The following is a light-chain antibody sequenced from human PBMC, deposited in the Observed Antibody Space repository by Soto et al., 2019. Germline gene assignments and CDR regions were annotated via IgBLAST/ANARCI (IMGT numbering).Light chain of an antibody. J-gene: IGKJ2*01. Sequence: EIVLTQSPGTLSLSPGERATLSCGASQSVSSSFLAWYQQKPGQAPRLLIYGASSRATGIPDRFSGSGSGKDFTLTISRLEPEDFAVYYCQQYGSSPVTFGQGTKLEIK. CDR2: GAS. CDR1: QSVSSSF. V-gene: IGKV3-20*01. CDR3: QQYGSSPVT.